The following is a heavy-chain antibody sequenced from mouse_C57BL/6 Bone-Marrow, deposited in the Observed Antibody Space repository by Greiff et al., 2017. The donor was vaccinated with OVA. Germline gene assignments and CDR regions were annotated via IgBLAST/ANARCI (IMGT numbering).Heavy chain of an antibody. Sequence: QVQLQQSGAELVRPGASVTLSCKASGYTFTDYEMHWVKQTPVHGLEWIGAIDPETGGTAYNQKFKGKAILTADKSSSTAYMELRSLTSEDSAVYYCTRGLLLEAWFAYWGQGTLVTVSA. D-gene: IGHD1-1*01. CDR2: IDPETGGT. J-gene: IGHJ3*01. CDR1: GYTFTDYE. V-gene: IGHV1-15*01. CDR3: TRGLLLEAWFAY.